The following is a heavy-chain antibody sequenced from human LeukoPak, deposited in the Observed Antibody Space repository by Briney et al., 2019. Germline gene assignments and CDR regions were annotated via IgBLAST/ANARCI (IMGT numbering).Heavy chain of an antibody. CDR1: GYTFTSYG. CDR2: ISAYNGNT. V-gene: IGHV1-18*01. Sequence: ASVKVSCKASGYTFTSYGISWVRQAPGQGLEWMGWISAYNGNTNYAQKLQGRVTMTTDTSTSTAYMELRSLRSDDTAVYYCARGGYDFCSGSNYYYYYMDVWGKGTTVTVSS. J-gene: IGHJ6*03. D-gene: IGHD3-3*01. CDR3: ARGGYDFCSGSNYYYYYMDV.